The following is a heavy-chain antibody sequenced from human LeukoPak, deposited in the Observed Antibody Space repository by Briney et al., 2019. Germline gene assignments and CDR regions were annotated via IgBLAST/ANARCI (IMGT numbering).Heavy chain of an antibody. V-gene: IGHV1-2*02. CDR2: VNHNSGGT. D-gene: IGHD1-14*01. Sequence: ASVTVSYKASGYTFTDYYMHWVRQPPGQGLAWMGWVNHNSGGTNYAQKFQGRVSMTRDTSISTAYMELSRLRSDDTAVYYCARDKSGRGNLFYYWGQGTLVTVSS. CDR1: GYTFTDYY. CDR3: ARDKSGRGNLFYY. J-gene: IGHJ4*02.